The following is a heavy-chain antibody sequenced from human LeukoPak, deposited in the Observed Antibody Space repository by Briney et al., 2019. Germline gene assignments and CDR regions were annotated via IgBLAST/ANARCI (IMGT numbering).Heavy chain of an antibody. Sequence: GASVKVSCKASGGTFSSYAISWVRQAPGQGLEWMGRIILILGIANYAQKFQGRVTITADKSTSTAYMELSSLRSEDTAVYYCARDLYDSKPSPVPYFDYWGQGTLVTVSS. CDR2: IILILGIA. V-gene: IGHV1-69*04. J-gene: IGHJ4*02. CDR3: ARDLYDSKPSPVPYFDY. D-gene: IGHD3-3*01. CDR1: GGTFSSYA.